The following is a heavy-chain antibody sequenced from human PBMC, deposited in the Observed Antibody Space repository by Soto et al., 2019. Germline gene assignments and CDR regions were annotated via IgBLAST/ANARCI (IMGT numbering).Heavy chain of an antibody. CDR2: SRNKGNSYTT. CDR3: ARDPPHGGTSSWDADS. J-gene: IGHJ4*02. Sequence: PGGSLRLSCVVSEFIFSDHDMVWVRQAPGKGLEWVGRSRNKGNSYTTESAASVKGRFTMSRDDSRNSLDLQMRSLKPEDTAMYYCARDPPHGGTSSWDADSWGLGTLVTVSS. D-gene: IGHD2-15*01. CDR1: EFIFSDHD. V-gene: IGHV3-72*01.